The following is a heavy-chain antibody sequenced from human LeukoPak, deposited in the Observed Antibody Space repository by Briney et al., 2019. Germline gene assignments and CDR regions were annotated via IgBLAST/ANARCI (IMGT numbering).Heavy chain of an antibody. Sequence: GGSLRLSCAASGFTFSSYSVIWVRQAPGKGLEWVSYISSSSSTIYYADSVKGRFTISRDNAKSSLYLQMNSLRAEDTAVYYCARDGSGYSSSWPYFDYWGQGTLVTVSS. J-gene: IGHJ4*02. CDR1: GFTFSSYS. D-gene: IGHD6-13*01. CDR2: ISSSSSTI. V-gene: IGHV3-48*04. CDR3: ARDGSGYSSSWPYFDY.